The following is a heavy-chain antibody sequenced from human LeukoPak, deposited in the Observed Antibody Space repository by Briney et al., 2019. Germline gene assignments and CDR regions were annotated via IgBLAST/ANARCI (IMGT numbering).Heavy chain of an antibody. CDR2: MNPNSGNT. CDR3: ARGALIPSSSPRVYRLVRWFGP. Sequence: ASVKVSCKASGYTFTSYGISWVRQAPGQGLEWMGWMNPNSGNTGYAQKFQGRVTMTRNTSISTAYMELSSLRSEDTAVYYYARGALIPSSSPRVYRLVRWFGPWGQGTLVTVSS. D-gene: IGHD6-6*01. J-gene: IGHJ5*02. V-gene: IGHV1-8*02. CDR1: GYTFTSYG.